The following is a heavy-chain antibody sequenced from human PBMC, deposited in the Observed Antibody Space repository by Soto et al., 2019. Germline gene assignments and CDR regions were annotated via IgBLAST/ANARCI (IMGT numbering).Heavy chain of an antibody. CDR2: ISAYNGNT. CDR1: GYTFTSYG. D-gene: IGHD4-17*01. Sequence: QVQLVQSGAEVKKPGASVKVSCKASGYTFTSYGISWVRQAPGQGLEWMGWISAYNGNTNYAQKLQGSVTMTTDTSTSTDYMALRSLRSDDTAVYYCARADGDYYYYGMDVWGQGTKVTVSS. CDR3: ARADGDYYYYGMDV. V-gene: IGHV1-18*04. J-gene: IGHJ6*02.